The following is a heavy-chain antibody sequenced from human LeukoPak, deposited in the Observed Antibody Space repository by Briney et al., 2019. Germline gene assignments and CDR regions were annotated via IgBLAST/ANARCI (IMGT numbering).Heavy chain of an antibody. V-gene: IGHV4-31*02. CDR3: ARGTGGAAAADFDP. CDR1: Y. Sequence: YMSWIRQHPGKGLEWIGAIYYTGSTYYNPSLKSRATISVDTSKNHFSLKLTSVTAADTAVYYCARGTGGAAAADFDPWGQGTLVTVSS. CDR2: IYYTGST. D-gene: IGHD6-13*01. J-gene: IGHJ5*02.